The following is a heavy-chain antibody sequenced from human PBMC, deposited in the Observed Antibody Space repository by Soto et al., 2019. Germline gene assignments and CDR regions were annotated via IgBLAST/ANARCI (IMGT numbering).Heavy chain of an antibody. Sequence: PGGSLRLSCAVSGFTFSDYSMNWVRQAPGRGLEWISYISKSGVRTHYRDSVKGRFTISRDNARNSLFLQMNSLRAEDTAVYYCAKTRTATTWDYYYYMDVWGKGTTVTVSS. J-gene: IGHJ6*03. CDR2: ISKSGVRT. V-gene: IGHV3-21*01. CDR1: GFTFSDYS. D-gene: IGHD1-7*01. CDR3: AKTRTATTWDYYYYMDV.